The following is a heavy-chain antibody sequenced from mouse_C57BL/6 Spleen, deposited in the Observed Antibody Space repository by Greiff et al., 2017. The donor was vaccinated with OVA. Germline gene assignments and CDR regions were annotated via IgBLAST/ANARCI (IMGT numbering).Heavy chain of an antibody. J-gene: IGHJ2*01. CDR2: INPSSGYT. D-gene: IGHD6-1*01. CDR1: GYTFTSYW. Sequence: QVQLKQSGAELAKPGASVKLSCKASGYTFTSYWMHWVKQRPGQGLEWIGYINPSSGYTKYNQKFKDKATLTADKSSSTAYMQLSSLTYEDSAVYYCARDPPLSQRYFDYWGQGTTLTVSS. V-gene: IGHV1-7*01. CDR3: ARDPPLSQRYFDY.